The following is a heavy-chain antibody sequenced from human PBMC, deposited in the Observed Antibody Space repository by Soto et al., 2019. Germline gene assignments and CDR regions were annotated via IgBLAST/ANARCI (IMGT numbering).Heavy chain of an antibody. CDR1: GFTFSDYY. Sequence: QVQLVESGGGLVKPGGSLRLSCAASGFTFSDYYMSWIRQAPGKGLEWVSYISSSGSTIYYADSVKGRFTISRDNAKNSLYLQMNSLRAEDTAVYYCGRDRPDYYGSGSYWFLTYYYYMDVWGKGTTVTVSS. CDR2: ISSSGSTI. CDR3: GRDRPDYYGSGSYWFLTYYYYMDV. V-gene: IGHV3-11*01. D-gene: IGHD3-10*01. J-gene: IGHJ6*03.